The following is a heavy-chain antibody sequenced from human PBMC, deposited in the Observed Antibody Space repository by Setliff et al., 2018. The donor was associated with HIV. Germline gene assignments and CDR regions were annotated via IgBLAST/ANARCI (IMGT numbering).Heavy chain of an antibody. J-gene: IGHJ4*02. Sequence: PSETLSLTCAVSGNSIGSGYYWGWIRQPPGKGPEWIASIYHRGSTHHNPSLKSRVTFSVDTSKNQFSLKLSSVTAADTAVYYCARSFGNGNSRLGNWGQGTLVTVSS. V-gene: IGHV4-38-2*01. CDR3: ARSFGNGNSRLGN. CDR2: IYHRGST. D-gene: IGHD2-8*01. CDR1: GNSIGSGYY.